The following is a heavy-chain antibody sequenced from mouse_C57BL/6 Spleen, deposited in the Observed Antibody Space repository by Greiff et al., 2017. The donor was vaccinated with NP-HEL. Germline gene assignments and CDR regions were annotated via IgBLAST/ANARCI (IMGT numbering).Heavy chain of an antibody. CDR1: GFNIKDYY. CDR3: ASSYYGNYDYYAMDY. J-gene: IGHJ4*01. CDR2: IDPEDGET. Sequence: EVQLQQSGAELVKPGASVKLSCTASGFNIKDYYMHWVKQRTEQGLEWIGRIDPEDGETKYAPKFQGKATITADTSSNKAYLQLSSLTSEDTAVYYCASSYYGNYDYYAMDYWGQGTSVTVSS. V-gene: IGHV14-2*01. D-gene: IGHD2-1*01.